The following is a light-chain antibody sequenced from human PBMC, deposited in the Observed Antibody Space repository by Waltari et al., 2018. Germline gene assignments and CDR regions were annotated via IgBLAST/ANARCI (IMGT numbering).Light chain of an antibody. Sequence: DIQMTKSPSSLSASVEDRVTITCRASQSISTYVNWYQQKPGKVPRLLIFSASTLQTGVPSRFSGSGSGTDFTLTVTSLQPEDFASYYCHQTYNTPFTFGPGTIVEIK. CDR3: HQTYNTPFT. J-gene: IGKJ3*01. CDR1: QSISTY. CDR2: SAS. V-gene: IGKV1-39*01.